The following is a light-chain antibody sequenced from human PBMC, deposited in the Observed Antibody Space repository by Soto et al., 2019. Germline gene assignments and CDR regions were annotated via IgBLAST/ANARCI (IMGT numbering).Light chain of an antibody. V-gene: IGLV2-14*01. CDR1: SSDVGGYNY. CDR3: SSYTSSITLV. J-gene: IGLJ2*01. Sequence: QSVLTQPASVSGSPGRSITMSCTGTSSDVGGYNYVSWYQQHPGKAPKLMIYDVSNRPSGVSNRFSGSKSGNTASLTISGLQAEDEADYYCSSYTSSITLVFGGGTKVTVL. CDR2: DVS.